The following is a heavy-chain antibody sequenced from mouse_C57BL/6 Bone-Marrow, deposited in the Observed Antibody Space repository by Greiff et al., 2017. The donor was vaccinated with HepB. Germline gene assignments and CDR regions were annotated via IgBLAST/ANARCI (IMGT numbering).Heavy chain of an antibody. J-gene: IGHJ2*01. Sequence: EVKLVESEGGLVQPGSSMKLSCTASGFTFSDYYMAWVRQVPEKGLEWVANINYDGSSTYYLDSLKSRFIISRDNAKNILYLQMSSLKSEDTATYCCAREGGYYVFDYWGQGTTLTVSS. V-gene: IGHV5-16*01. D-gene: IGHD2-3*01. CDR3: AREGGYYVFDY. CDR2: INYDGSST. CDR1: GFTFSDYY.